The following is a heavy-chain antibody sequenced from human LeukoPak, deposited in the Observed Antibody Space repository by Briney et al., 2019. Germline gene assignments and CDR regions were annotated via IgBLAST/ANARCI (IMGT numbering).Heavy chain of an antibody. CDR2: IYYSGST. CDR1: GFTFSSYA. CDR3: ARMMENDAFDI. Sequence: LRLSCAASGFTFSSYAMSWIRQHPGKGLEWIGYIYYSGSTYYNPSLKSRVTISVDTSKNQFSLKLSSVTAADTAVYYCARMMENDAFDIWGQGTMVTVSS. V-gene: IGHV4-31*02. D-gene: IGHD1-1*01. J-gene: IGHJ3*02.